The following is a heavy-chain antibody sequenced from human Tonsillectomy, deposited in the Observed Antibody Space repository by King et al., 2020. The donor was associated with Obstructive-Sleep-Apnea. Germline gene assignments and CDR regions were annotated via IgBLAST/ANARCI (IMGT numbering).Heavy chain of an antibody. CDR1: GLTFSTYD. Sequence: VQLVESGGGLVQPGGSLRLSCVASGLTFSTYDMNWVRQAPGKGLEWISGISGSGASTYYEDSVKGRFTISRDNSKNTLYLKINSLRAEDTALYYCTKDVGSNYYEGSSYFPFDYWGQGTLLTVSS. CDR2: ISGSGAST. J-gene: IGHJ4*02. D-gene: IGHD3-22*01. V-gene: IGHV3-23*04. CDR3: TKDVGSNYYEGSSYFPFDY.